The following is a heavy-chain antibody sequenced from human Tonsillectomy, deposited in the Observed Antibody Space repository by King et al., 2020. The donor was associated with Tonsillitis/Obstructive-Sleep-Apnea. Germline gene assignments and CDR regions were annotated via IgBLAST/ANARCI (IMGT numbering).Heavy chain of an antibody. J-gene: IGHJ6*03. CDR1: GYTFSSHY. Sequence: VQLVESGAEVKKPGASVKVSCTASGYTFSSHYMHWVRQAPGQGLEWMGIINPSGGSTTYAQKFQGRVTMTRDTSTSTVYMELSSLRSEDTAVYYCARDYYDSSGYYYVRGYYYYYYMDVWGKGTTVTVSS. D-gene: IGHD3-22*01. CDR2: INPSGGST. V-gene: IGHV1-46*01. CDR3: ARDYYDSSGYYYVRGYYYYYYMDV.